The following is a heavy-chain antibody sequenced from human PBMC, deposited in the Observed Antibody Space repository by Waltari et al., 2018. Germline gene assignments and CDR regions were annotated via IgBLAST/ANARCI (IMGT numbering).Heavy chain of an antibody. CDR1: GFTVSNNY. V-gene: IGHV3-66*01. CDR2: IYSGGTT. CDR3: STRHY. J-gene: IGHJ4*02. Sequence: EVQLVESGGDLVQPGGSLRLSCAASGFTVSNNYMSWVRQAPGKGVEWVSLIYSGGTTYYADSVRGRFTISRDKSNNTLYLQMNSLRAEETSVYYCSTRHYWGQGTLVTVSS.